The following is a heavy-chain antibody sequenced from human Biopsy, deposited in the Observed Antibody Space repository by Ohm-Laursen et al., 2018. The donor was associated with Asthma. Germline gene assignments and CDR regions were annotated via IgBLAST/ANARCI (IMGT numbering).Heavy chain of an antibody. CDR1: GFIFDDYI. J-gene: IGHJ4*02. D-gene: IGHD3-10*01. CDR2: ITWDSATT. Sequence: SLRLSCAASGFIFDDYIIHWVRQAPGKGLEWVSHITWDSATTVYADSVKGRFTVSRDNAKNSVYLQMNGLRVEDTAMYYCAKDLYGSGSYILIAWGQGTLVTVSS. CDR3: AKDLYGSGSYILIA. V-gene: IGHV3-9*01.